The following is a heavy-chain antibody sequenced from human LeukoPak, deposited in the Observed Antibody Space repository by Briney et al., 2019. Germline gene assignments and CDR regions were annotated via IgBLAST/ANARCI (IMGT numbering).Heavy chain of an antibody. D-gene: IGHD1-14*01. CDR2: ISGSGVST. V-gene: IGHV3-23*01. Sequence: GGSLRLSCAASGFTFSTYALSWVRQAPGKGLEWVSGISGSGVSTFYADSVKGRFTISRDNSKNTLYLHINSLRPEDTALYYCVKDNPLDYWGQGTLVIVSS. CDR3: VKDNPLDY. J-gene: IGHJ4*02. CDR1: GFTFSTYA.